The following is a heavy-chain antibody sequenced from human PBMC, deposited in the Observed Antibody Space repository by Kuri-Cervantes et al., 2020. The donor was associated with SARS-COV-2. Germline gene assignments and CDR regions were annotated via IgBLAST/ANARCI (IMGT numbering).Heavy chain of an antibody. CDR2: ISNSSSYI. CDR3: ARDFGYRYWELWAGGDAFDI. V-gene: IGHV3-21*01. D-gene: IGHD1-26*01. Sequence: GESLKICCAASGFTFSSYSMNWVRQAPGKGLEWVSSISNSSSYIYYADSVKGRFTISRDNAKNSLYLQMNSLRAEDTAVYYCARDFGYRYWELWAGGDAFDIWGQGTMVTVSS. J-gene: IGHJ3*02. CDR1: GFTFSSYS.